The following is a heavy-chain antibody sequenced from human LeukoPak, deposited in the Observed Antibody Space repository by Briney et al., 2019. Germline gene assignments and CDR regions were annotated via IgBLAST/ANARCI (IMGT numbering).Heavy chain of an antibody. CDR1: GYTFTSYG. V-gene: IGHV1-18*01. J-gene: IGHJ6*03. CDR2: ISAYNGNT. Sequence: ASVKVSCKASGYTFTSYGISWVRQAPGQGLEWMGWISAYNGNTNYAQKLQGRVTMTTDTSTSTAYMELRSLRSDDTAVYYCARVPDMITFGGVIAQSYYYYYMDVWGKGTTVTVSS. CDR3: ARVPDMITFGGVIAQSYYYYYMDV. D-gene: IGHD3-16*02.